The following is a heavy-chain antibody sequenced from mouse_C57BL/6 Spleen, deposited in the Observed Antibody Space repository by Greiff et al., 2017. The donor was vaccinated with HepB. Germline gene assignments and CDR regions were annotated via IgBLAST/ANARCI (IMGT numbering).Heavy chain of an antibody. J-gene: IGHJ4*01. D-gene: IGHD2-3*01. Sequence: EVKLMESGGGLVKPGGSLKLSCAASGFTFSSYAMSWVRQTPEKRLEWVATISDGGSYTYYPDNVKGRFTISRDNAKNNLYLQMSHLKSEDTAMYYCARDGDGYYRDAMDYWGQGTSVTVSS. V-gene: IGHV5-4*01. CDR3: ARDGDGYYRDAMDY. CDR2: ISDGGSYT. CDR1: GFTFSSYA.